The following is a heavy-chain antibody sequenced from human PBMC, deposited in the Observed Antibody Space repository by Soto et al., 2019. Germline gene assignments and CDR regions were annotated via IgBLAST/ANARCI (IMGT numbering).Heavy chain of an antibody. D-gene: IGHD6-13*01. J-gene: IGHJ5*02. CDR3: ARGGDDSSSWYVFYWFDP. CDR2: IYYSGST. CDR1: GGSISSSSYY. Sequence: SETLSLTCSVSGGSISSSSYYWGWIRQPPGKGLEWIGSIYYSGSTYYNPSLKSRVTISVDTSKNQFSLKLSSVTAADTAVYYCARGGDDSSSWYVFYWFDPWGQGTLVTVSS. V-gene: IGHV4-39*01.